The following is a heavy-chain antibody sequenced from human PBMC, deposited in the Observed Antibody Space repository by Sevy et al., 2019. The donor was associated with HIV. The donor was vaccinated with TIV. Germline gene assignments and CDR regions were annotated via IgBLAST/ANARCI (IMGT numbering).Heavy chain of an antibody. V-gene: IGHV4-34*01. CDR1: GGSFSGYY. CDR2: INHSGST. Sequence: SETLSLTCAVYGGSFSGYYWSWIRQPPGKGLEWIGEINHSGSTNYNPSLKSRVTISVDTSKNQFSLKLSPVTAEDTAMYYCASRRGYSYGFNYWGQGPLVTVSS. CDR3: ASRRGYSYGFNY. D-gene: IGHD5-18*01. J-gene: IGHJ4*02.